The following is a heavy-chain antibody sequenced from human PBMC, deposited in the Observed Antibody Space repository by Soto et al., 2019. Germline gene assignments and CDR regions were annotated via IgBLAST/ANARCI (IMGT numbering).Heavy chain of an antibody. D-gene: IGHD1-26*01. V-gene: IGHV2-5*01. CDR2: IYWNDDE. CDR1: GFSLTTSGMG. CDR3: ARKIVGDTLEAFDI. Sequence: QITLKESGPTLVRPTQTLTLTCTFSGFSLTTSGMGVGWIRQPPGKALEWLALIYWNDDEGNSPSLKSRLTISKDTSKNHVVLTMTTMDPVDTATYYCARKIVGDTLEAFDIWGQGTMVTVSS. J-gene: IGHJ3*02.